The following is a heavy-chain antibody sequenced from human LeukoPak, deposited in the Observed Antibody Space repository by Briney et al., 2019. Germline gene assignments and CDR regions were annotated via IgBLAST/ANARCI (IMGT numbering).Heavy chain of an antibody. CDR1: GLTVSSNY. Sequence: GGSLRLSCAASGLTVSSNYMSWVRQAPGKGLEWVSIIYSGGTTYYADSVKGRFTISRDSSKNTLYLQMNSLRAEDTAVYYCVRTKLGYCSGGSCEDWFDPWGQGTLVTVSS. V-gene: IGHV3-66*01. D-gene: IGHD2-15*01. CDR3: VRTKLGYCSGGSCEDWFDP. J-gene: IGHJ5*02. CDR2: IYSGGTT.